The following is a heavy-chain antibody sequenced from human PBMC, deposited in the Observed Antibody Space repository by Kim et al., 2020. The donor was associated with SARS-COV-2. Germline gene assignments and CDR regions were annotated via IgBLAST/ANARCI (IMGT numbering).Heavy chain of an antibody. D-gene: IGHD5-12*01. V-gene: IGHV1-3*01. CDR3: ASIRYSGYDLGVDY. J-gene: IGHJ4*02. CDR1: GYTFTSYA. Sequence: ASVKVSCKASGYTFTSYAMHWVRQAPGQRLEWMGWINAGNGNTKYSQKFQGRVTITRDTSASTAYMELSSLRSEDTAVYYCASIRYSGYDLGVDYWGQGTLVTVSS. CDR2: INAGNGNT.